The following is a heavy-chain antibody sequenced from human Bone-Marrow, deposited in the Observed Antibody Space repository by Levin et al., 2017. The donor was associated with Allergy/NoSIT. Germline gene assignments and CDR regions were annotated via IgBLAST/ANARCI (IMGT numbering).Heavy chain of an antibody. D-gene: IGHD3-22*01. V-gene: IGHV3-74*01. CDR3: ARDPAYYDSSGYQDY. Sequence: PGGSLRLSCAASGFTFNNYWMHWVRLGPGKGLVWVSRINGAGTSTSYADSVKGRFTISRDNAKNTLYLQMNRLTAEDTAVYYCARDPAYYDSSGYQDYWGQGTLVTVSS. J-gene: IGHJ4*02. CDR2: INGAGTST. CDR1: GFTFNNYW.